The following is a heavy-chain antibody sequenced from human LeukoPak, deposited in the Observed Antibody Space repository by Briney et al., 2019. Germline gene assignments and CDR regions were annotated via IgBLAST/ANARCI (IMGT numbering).Heavy chain of an antibody. CDR1: GGSISSSSYY. J-gene: IGHJ4*02. D-gene: IGHD6-19*01. Sequence: SETLSLTCTVSGGSISSSSYYWGWIRRPPGKGLEWIGSIYYSGSTYYNPSLKSRVTISVDTSKNQFSLKLSSVTAADTAVYYCGATSLKQWLQKANWGQGTLVTVSS. V-gene: IGHV4-39*01. CDR3: GATSLKQWLQKAN. CDR2: IYYSGST.